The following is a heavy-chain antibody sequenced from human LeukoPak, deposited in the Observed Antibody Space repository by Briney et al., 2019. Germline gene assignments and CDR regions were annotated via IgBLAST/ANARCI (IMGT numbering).Heavy chain of an antibody. CDR2: INHSGST. J-gene: IGHJ4*02. CDR1: GGSFSGYY. CDR3: AREVDCSGGSCNFDY. D-gene: IGHD2-15*01. Sequence: PSETLSLTCAVYGGSFSGYYWSWIRQPPGKGLEWIGEINHSGSTNYNPSLKSRVTISVDTSKNQFSLKLSSVTAADTAVYYCAREVDCSGGSCNFDYWGQGTLVTVSS. V-gene: IGHV4-34*01.